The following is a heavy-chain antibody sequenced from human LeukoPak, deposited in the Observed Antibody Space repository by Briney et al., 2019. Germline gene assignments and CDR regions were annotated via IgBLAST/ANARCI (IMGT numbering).Heavy chain of an antibody. J-gene: IGHJ5*02. D-gene: IGHD2-15*01. CDR1: GGTFSSYA. V-gene: IGHV1-69*05. CDR3: ASGGYCSGGSCYWFDP. CDR2: IIPIFGTA. Sequence: SVKVSCKASGGTFSSYAISWVRQAPGQGLEWMGGIIPIFGTANYAQKFQGRVTIPTDESTSTAYMELSSLRSEDTAVYYCASGGYCSGGSCYWFDPWGQGTLVTVSS.